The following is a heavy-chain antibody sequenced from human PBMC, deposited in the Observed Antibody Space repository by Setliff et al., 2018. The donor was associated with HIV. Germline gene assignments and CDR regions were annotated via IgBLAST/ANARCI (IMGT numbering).Heavy chain of an antibody. CDR3: ARDRYHYGSSGYVRYFDY. CDR2: INPNSGGT. CDR1: GYTFTGDY. D-gene: IGHD3-22*01. Sequence: ASVKVSCKASGYTFTGDYINWVRQAPGQGLEWMGWINPNSGGTNYAQKFQGRVTMTRDTSISTAYMELSRLRSDDAAVYYCARDRYHYGSSGYVRYFDYWGQGTLVTRLL. J-gene: IGHJ4*02. V-gene: IGHV1-2*02.